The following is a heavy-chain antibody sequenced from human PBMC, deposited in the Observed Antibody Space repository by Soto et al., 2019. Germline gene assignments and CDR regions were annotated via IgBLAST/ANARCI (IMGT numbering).Heavy chain of an antibody. J-gene: IGHJ5*02. Sequence: HPSETLRLSCAASGFTFSNYFMHWVRQVPGEGLVWVSRMSGDGKTISYADSVKGRFTISRDNAKNTLYLQMNSLRVEDTAVYYCARTYVPGIAGFDPWGQGTLVTVSS. V-gene: IGHV3-74*01. D-gene: IGHD1-1*01. CDR1: GFTFSNYF. CDR2: MSGDGKTI. CDR3: ARTYVPGIAGFDP.